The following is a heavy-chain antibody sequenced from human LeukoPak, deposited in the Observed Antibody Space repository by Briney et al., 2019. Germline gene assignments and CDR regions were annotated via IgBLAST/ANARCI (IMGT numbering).Heavy chain of an antibody. D-gene: IGHD6-6*01. CDR3: ATEGTGSSSWYDY. CDR2: FDPEDGET. Sequence: ASVKVSCKVSGYTLTELSMHWVRQAPGKGLEWMGGFDPEDGETIYAQKFQGRVTMTEHTSTDTAYMELSSLRSEDTAVYYCATEGTGSSSWYDYWGQGTLVTVSS. CDR1: GYTLTELS. V-gene: IGHV1-24*01. J-gene: IGHJ4*02.